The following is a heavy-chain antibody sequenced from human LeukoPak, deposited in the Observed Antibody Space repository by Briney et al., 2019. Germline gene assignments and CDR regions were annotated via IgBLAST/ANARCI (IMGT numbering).Heavy chain of an antibody. CDR2: IDPSGYST. CDR3: ARVSSRKSSSDY. CDR1: GYTFTSYY. Sequence: ASVKVSCEASGYTFTSYYMHWVRQAPGQGLEWMGIIDPSGYSTTYAQKFRGRVTMTRDMSTSTVYMELSSLRSEDTAVYYCARVSSRKSSSDYWGQGTLVTVSS. V-gene: IGHV1-46*01. J-gene: IGHJ4*02. D-gene: IGHD6-6*01.